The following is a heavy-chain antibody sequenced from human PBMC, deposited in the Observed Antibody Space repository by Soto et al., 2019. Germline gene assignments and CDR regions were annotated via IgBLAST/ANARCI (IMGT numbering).Heavy chain of an antibody. J-gene: IGHJ4*02. V-gene: IGHV3-15*01. CDR2: IKSKTDGGTT. CDR3: TATLIVVVPAASEPIDD. D-gene: IGHD2-2*01. CDR1: GFTFSNAW. Sequence: GGSLRLSCAASGFTFSNAWMSWVRQAPGKGLEWVGRIKSKTDGGTTDYAAPVKGRFTISRDDSKNTLYLQMNSLKTEDTAVYYCTATLIVVVPAASEPIDDWGQGTLVTVSS.